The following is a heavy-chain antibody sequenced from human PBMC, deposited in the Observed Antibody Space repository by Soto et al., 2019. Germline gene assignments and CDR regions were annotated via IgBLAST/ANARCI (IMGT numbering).Heavy chain of an antibody. Sequence: ASVKVSCKASGYTFTSYYMHWVRQAPGQGLEWMGIINPSGGSTSYAQKFQGRVTMTRDTSTSTVYMELSSLRSEDTAVYYCARGYPLGIAVAGFDYWGQGTLVTVSS. CDR2: INPSGGST. CDR1: GYTFTSYY. D-gene: IGHD6-19*01. V-gene: IGHV1-46*01. J-gene: IGHJ4*02. CDR3: ARGYPLGIAVAGFDY.